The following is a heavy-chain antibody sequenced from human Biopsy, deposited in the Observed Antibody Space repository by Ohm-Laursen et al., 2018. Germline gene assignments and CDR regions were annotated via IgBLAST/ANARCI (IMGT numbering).Heavy chain of an antibody. D-gene: IGHD3-16*01. Sequence: GSSVKVSCKASGVTFDTYAFGWVRQAPGQGLEWMGGRIPYFNTIYYARNFQDRAVIPADRSARTTDMQLSGLRPDDTPVYSCAGGQRAPPMGVPSRGDVFDLWGPGTMVTASP. V-gene: IGHV1-69*01. CDR1: GVTFDTYA. CDR3: AGGQRAPPMGVPSRGDVFDL. CDR2: RIPYFNTI. J-gene: IGHJ3*01.